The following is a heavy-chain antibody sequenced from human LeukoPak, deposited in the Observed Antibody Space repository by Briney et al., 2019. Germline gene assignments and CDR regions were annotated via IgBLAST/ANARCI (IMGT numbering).Heavy chain of an antibody. V-gene: IGHV3-15*07. CDR3: ITPLPYSAQ. D-gene: IGHD2-21*01. CDR1: GFTFSNAY. Sequence: GGSLRLSCAASGFTFSNAYMNWVRLAPGKGLEWVGRIKPKTDGETTEYAAPVKGRFSISRDDSKNMLYLQMNSLKTEDTAVYYCITPLPYSAQGGQGTLVTVSS. J-gene: IGHJ4*02. CDR2: IKPKTDGETT.